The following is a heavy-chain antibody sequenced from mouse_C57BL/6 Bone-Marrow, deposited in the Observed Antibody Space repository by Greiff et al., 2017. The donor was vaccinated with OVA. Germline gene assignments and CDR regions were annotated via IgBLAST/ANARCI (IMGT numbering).Heavy chain of an antibody. CDR1: GFTFSDYY. CDR2: INYDGSST. D-gene: IGHD4-1*01. CDR3: ARDGTGTYWYFDV. V-gene: IGHV5-16*01. J-gene: IGHJ1*03. Sequence: EVKVVESEGGLVQPGSSMKLSCTASGFTFSDYYMAWVRQVPEKGLEWVANINYDGSSTYYLDSLKSRFIISRDNAKNILYLQMSSLKSEDTATYYGARDGTGTYWYFDVWGTGTTVTVSS.